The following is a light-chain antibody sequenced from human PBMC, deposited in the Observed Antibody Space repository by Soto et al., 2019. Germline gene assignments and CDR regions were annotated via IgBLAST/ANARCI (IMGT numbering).Light chain of an antibody. V-gene: IGKV3-11*01. CDR2: DAS. CDR1: QTISSTY. Sequence: EIVLTQSPGTLSLSPGDRATLYCRASQTISSTYLAWYQQNPGQAPRLLIYDASNRATGIPARFSGGGSGTDFTLTISSLEPEDFAVYYCQQRSSWPLTFGGGTKVDIK. J-gene: IGKJ4*01. CDR3: QQRSSWPLT.